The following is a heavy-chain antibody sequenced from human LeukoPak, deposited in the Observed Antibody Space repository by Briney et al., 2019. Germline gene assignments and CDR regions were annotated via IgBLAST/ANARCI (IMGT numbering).Heavy chain of an antibody. Sequence: PSETLSLSCTLSGGSITRSGYYWGWLRQPPGKGLEWIGNIYYSGTTYYNPSLKSRVSISVDTSKNQFSLQLSSVTAADTAVYYCARPQRSGHLDLWGQGTLVIVSS. CDR2: IYYSGTT. CDR1: GGSITRSGYY. D-gene: IGHD3-3*01. J-gene: IGHJ5*02. V-gene: IGHV4-39*01. CDR3: ARPQRSGHLDL.